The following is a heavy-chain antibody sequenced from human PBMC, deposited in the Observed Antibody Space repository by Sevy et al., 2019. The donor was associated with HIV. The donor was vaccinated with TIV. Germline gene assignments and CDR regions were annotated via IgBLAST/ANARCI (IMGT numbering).Heavy chain of an antibody. D-gene: IGHD6-19*01. CDR1: GFTFRSYA. V-gene: IGHV3-23*01. CDR3: AKGVSWLVLGGYFDY. CDR2: IIGSGDNT. J-gene: IGHJ4*02. Sequence: GGSLRLSCEASGFTFRSYAMSWVRQAPGKGLEWVSGIIGSGDNTYYADSVKGRFTVSRDKSKNTLYVQMNSLRAEDTAVYYCAKGVSWLVLGGYFDYWGQGTPVTVSS.